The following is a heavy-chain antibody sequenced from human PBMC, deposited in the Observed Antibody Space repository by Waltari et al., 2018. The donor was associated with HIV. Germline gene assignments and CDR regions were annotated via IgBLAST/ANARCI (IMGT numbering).Heavy chain of an antibody. D-gene: IGHD2-2*01. CDR1: GGSISSGDDY. J-gene: IGHJ6*02. V-gene: IGHV4-31*03. CDR2: MYYSGST. CDR3: ARDYGYCTSSSCYYYGMDV. Sequence: QLQLQESGPGLVKPSQTLSLTCTVPGGSISSGDDYLSWIRQHPGKGLEWIGYMYYSGSTYDNPSLKSRVTISVDTSKNQFSLKLSSVTAADTAVYYCARDYGYCTSSSCYYYGMDVWGQGTTVTVSS.